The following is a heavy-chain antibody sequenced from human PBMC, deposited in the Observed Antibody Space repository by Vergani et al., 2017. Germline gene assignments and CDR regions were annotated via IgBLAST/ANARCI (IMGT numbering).Heavy chain of an antibody. D-gene: IGHD2-2*01. J-gene: IGHJ4*02. Sequence: QVQLPESGPGLVKPSGTLSLTCAVSGGSISSSNWWSWVRQPPGKGLEWIGEIYHSGSTNYNPSLKSRVTISVDKSKNQFSLKLSSVTAADTAVYYCARGCRYCSSTSCYSLFDYWGQGTLVTVSS. CDR3: ARGCRYCSSTSCYSLFDY. CDR1: GGSISSSNW. V-gene: IGHV4-4*02. CDR2: IYHSGST.